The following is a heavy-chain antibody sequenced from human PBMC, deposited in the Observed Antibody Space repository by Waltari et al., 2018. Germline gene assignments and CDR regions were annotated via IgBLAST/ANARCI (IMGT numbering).Heavy chain of an antibody. Sequence: EVQLVQSGAEVKKPGESLKISCKGSGYSFTTYWIGWVRQMPGQGLDWMGWGRQMPGKGRELMGIIYPGDSDARYSPSFQGQVTISADKSISTAYLQWSSRKASDSAMYYCARQRRDRSLVGAFDMWGQGTKVTVSS. V-gene: IGHV5-51*01. D-gene: IGHD2-8*02. J-gene: IGHJ3*02. CDR3: ARQRRDRSLVGAFDM. CDR1: GYSFTTYW. CDR2: IYPGDSDA.